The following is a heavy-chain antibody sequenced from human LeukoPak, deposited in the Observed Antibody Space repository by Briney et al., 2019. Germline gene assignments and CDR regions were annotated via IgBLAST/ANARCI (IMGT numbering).Heavy chain of an antibody. J-gene: IGHJ2*01. CDR2: IYYSGST. D-gene: IGHD6-6*01. V-gene: IGHV4-59*12. Sequence: PSETLSLTCTVSGGSISSYYWSWIWQPPGKGLEWIGYIYYSGSTNYNPSPKSRVTITVDTSKNQFSLKVSSVTAADTAVYYCARGIKIEYSSSSRNWYFGLWGRGTLVTVSS. CDR1: GGSISSYY. CDR3: ARGIKIEYSSSSRNWYFGL.